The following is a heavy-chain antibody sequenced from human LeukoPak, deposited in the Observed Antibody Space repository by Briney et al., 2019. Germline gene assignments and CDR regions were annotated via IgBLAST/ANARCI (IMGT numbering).Heavy chain of an antibody. D-gene: IGHD2-2*02. CDR2: IYHSGGA. J-gene: IGHJ4*02. V-gene: IGHV4-38-2*02. Sequence: SETLSLTCTVSGYSITSGYNWAWIRPPPGKVLEWIGSIYHSGGAYYNPSLKSRVPISVDTSKNQFSLKLSSVTAADTAVYYCGRYCSSTTCYTRAVDYWGQGTLVTVSS. CDR3: GRYCSSTTCYTRAVDY. CDR1: GYSITSGYN.